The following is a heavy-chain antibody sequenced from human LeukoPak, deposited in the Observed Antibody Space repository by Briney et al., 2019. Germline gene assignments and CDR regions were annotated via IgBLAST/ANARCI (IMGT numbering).Heavy chain of an antibody. D-gene: IGHD3-22*01. J-gene: IGHJ4*02. CDR2: ISSTSITI. Sequence: GGSLRLSCAASGFTFSSSNMNWVRQAPGKGLEWVSYISSTSITIYYADSVKGRFTISRDNANNSLFLQMNSLRAEDTAVYYCARDLRFYYDTEWGQGTLITVSS. V-gene: IGHV3-48*04. CDR1: GFTFSSSN. CDR3: ARDLRFYYDTE.